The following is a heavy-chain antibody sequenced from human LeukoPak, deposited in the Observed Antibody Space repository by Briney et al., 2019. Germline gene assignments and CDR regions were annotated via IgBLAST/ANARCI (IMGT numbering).Heavy chain of an antibody. CDR2: IYYSGYA. CDR3: ARETSQKGAHYMDV. V-gene: IGHV4-59*01. J-gene: IGHJ6*03. D-gene: IGHD3-16*01. CDR1: GGSISSYY. Sequence: SETLSLTCTVSGGSISSYYWSWIRQPPGKGLEWIGDIYYSGYANYNPSLKSRVTISVDTSKNQFSLKLRSVTAADTAVYYCARETSQKGAHYMDVWGKGTTVTISS.